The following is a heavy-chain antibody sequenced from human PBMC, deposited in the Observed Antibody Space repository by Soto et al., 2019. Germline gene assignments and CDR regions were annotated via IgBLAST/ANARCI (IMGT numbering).Heavy chain of an antibody. V-gene: IGHV4-31*03. J-gene: IGHJ5*02. CDR3: VRGGIAGHWFDP. D-gene: IGHD2-15*01. CDR1: RAFINSGGFY. Sequence: QVQLQESGPGLVKPSQTLSLSCSVSRAFINSGGFYYSWIRQPPGKGLEWLGYIFHSGSTLYNPSLRGRLTLSADTSRNQLCLYLTSVTAADTAVYYCVRGGIAGHWFDPWGQGILVTVSS. CDR2: IFHSGST.